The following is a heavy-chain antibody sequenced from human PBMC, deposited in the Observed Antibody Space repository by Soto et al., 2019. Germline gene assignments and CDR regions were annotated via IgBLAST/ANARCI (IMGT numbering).Heavy chain of an antibody. J-gene: IGHJ4*02. V-gene: IGHV3-23*01. CDR1: EFTFSNYA. CDR2: ISYGGGTT. CDR3: AKNPGYYYDSTGYHLDY. Sequence: EVQLLESGGGLVQPGGSLRLSCAASEFTFSNYAMSWVRQAPGKGLEWVSAISYGGGTTYYADSVKGRFTISRDNSKNTLYLQMTSLRAEDTAVYYCAKNPGYYYDSTGYHLDYWGQGTLVTVSS. D-gene: IGHD3-22*01.